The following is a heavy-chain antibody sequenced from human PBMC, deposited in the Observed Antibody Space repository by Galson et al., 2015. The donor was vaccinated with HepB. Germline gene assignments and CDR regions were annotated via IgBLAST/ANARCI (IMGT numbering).Heavy chain of an antibody. CDR2: IKSKTDGGTT. J-gene: IGHJ4*02. CDR3: TTDLLYY. Sequence: LRLSCAASGFTFSNAWMSWVRQAPGKGLEWVGCIKSKTDGGTTDYAAPVKGRFTISRDDSKNTLYLQMNSLKTEDTAVYYCTTDLLYYWGQGTLVTVSS. CDR1: GFTFSNAW. D-gene: IGHD3-10*01. V-gene: IGHV3-15*01.